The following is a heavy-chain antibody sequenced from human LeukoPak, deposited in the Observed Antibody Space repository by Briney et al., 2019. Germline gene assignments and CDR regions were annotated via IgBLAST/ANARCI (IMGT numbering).Heavy chain of an antibody. D-gene: IGHD6-6*01. V-gene: IGHV4-59*01. CDR2: IYYSGST. Sequence: PSETLSLTCTVSGGSISNKYWSWIRQPPGKGLEWIGYIYYSGSTNYNPSLKSRVTISVDTSKNQFSLKLSSVTAADTAVYYCARSYSSSSMWFDPWGQGTLVTVSS. CDR3: ARSYSSSSMWFDP. J-gene: IGHJ5*02. CDR1: GGSISNKY.